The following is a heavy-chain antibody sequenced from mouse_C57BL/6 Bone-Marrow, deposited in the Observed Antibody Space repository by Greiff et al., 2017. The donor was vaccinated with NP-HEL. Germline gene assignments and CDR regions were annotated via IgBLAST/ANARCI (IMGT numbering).Heavy chain of an antibody. CDR1: GYTFTDYN. CDR2: INPNNGGT. V-gene: IGHV1-22*01. D-gene: IGHD1-1*01. J-gene: IGHJ3*01. CDR3: ASSWATTPFAY. Sequence: EVQLQQSGPELVKPGASVKMSCKASGYTFTDYNMHWVKQSHGKSLEWIGYINPNNGGTSYNQKFKGKATLTVNKSSSTAYMELRSLTSEDSAVYYCASSWATTPFAYWGQGTLVTVSA.